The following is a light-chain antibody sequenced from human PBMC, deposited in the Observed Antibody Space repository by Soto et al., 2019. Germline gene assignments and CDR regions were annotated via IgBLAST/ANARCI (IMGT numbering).Light chain of an antibody. CDR3: QQYGTLPIT. CDR1: QSVSNNY. Sequence: EIVLTQSAATLSVSAGERATLSCRASQSVSNNYLAWYQQKPGQAPRLLIYGASNRATGIPDRFSGSGSGTDFTLTISRLEPEDFAVYYCQQYGTLPITFGQGTRLEIK. J-gene: IGKJ5*01. CDR2: GAS. V-gene: IGKV3-20*01.